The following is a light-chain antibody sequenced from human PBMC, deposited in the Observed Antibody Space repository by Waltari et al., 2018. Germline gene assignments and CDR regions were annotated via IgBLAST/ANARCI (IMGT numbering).Light chain of an antibody. CDR2: GKE. CDR3: SSRNGRASQVV. Sequence: SSGLTQDPAVSVALGQPIRITCRGDSTRPSYAGRYQVKTGQAPVLVMFGKEKRPSGVPDRISGESSETTSSLIITGAQAEDEADYYCSSRNGRASQVVFAGGTKVTVL. J-gene: IGLJ2*01. CDR1: STRPSY. V-gene: IGLV3-19*01.